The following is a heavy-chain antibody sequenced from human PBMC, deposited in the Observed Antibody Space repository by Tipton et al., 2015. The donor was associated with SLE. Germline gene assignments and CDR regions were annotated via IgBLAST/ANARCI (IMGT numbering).Heavy chain of an antibody. Sequence: TLSLTCTVSGGSISSYYWSWIRQPPGKGLEWIGSIYYSGSTYYNPSLKSRVTISVDTSKNQFSLKLSSVTAADTAVYYCARWSYGDTLDYWGQGTLVTVSS. CDR2: IYYSGST. CDR1: GGSISSYY. D-gene: IGHD4-17*01. J-gene: IGHJ4*02. V-gene: IGHV4-39*07. CDR3: ARWSYGDTLDY.